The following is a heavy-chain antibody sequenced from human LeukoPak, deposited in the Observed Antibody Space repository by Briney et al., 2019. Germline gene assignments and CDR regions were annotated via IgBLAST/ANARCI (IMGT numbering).Heavy chain of an antibody. CDR2: VYYSGST. D-gene: IGHD4-17*01. CDR3: AREDNGDYRNWFDP. CDR1: GGSISSYY. V-gene: IGHV4-59*12. Sequence: SETLSLTCTVSGGSISSYYWYWIRQPPGKGLEWIGYVYYSGSTNYNPSLKSRVTMSVDTSKNQFSLKLSSVTAADTAVYYCAREDNGDYRNWFDPWGQGTLVTVSS. J-gene: IGHJ5*02.